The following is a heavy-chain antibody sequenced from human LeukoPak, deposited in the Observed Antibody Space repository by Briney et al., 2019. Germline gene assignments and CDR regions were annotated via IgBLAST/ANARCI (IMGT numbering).Heavy chain of an antibody. CDR2: ISGSGGST. V-gene: IGHV3-23*01. D-gene: IGHD2-2*02. J-gene: IGHJ5*02. Sequence: PGGSLRLSCAASGFTFSSYAMSWVRQAPGKGLEWVSAISGSGGSTYYADSVKGRFTISRDNSKNTLYLQMNSLRAEDTAVYYCAKPPPLVVPAAIRMTDTNNWFDPWGQGTLVTVSS. CDR3: AKPPPLVVPAAIRMTDTNNWFDP. CDR1: GFTFSSYA.